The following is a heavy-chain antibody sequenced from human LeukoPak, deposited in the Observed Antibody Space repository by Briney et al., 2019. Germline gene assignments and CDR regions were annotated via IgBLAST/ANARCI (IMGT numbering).Heavy chain of an antibody. V-gene: IGHV1-69*05. J-gene: IGHJ5*02. D-gene: IGHD1-7*01. Sequence: VASVKVSCKASGGTFSSYAISWVRQAPEQGLEWMGGIIPIFGTANYAQKFQGRVTITTDESTSTAYMELSSLRSEDTAVYYCARTKITGTTDARGNWFDPWGQGTLVTVSS. CDR3: ARTKITGTTDARGNWFDP. CDR1: GGTFSSYA. CDR2: IIPIFGTA.